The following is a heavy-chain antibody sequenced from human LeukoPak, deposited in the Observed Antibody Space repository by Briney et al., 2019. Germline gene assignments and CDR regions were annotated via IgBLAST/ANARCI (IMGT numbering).Heavy chain of an antibody. CDR2: IYYTGKT. CDR3: ARSQNYYGSGDY. Sequence: SETLSLTCTVSGDSVSNGNYYWSWLRQPPGKALEWIGYIYYTGKTYYNPSLEGRVTILVDTSRNHSSVKLSSVTAADTAVYYCARSQNYYGSGDYWSQGTLVTVSS. CDR1: GDSVSNGNYY. V-gene: IGHV4-61*03. J-gene: IGHJ4*02. D-gene: IGHD3-10*01.